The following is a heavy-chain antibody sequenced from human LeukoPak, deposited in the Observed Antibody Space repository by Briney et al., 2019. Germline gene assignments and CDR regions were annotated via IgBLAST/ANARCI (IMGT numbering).Heavy chain of an antibody. CDR1: GGSITIGDYY. CDR3: ARPGWPWYFDL. D-gene: IGHD6-19*01. Sequence: PSETLSLTCTVSGGSITIGDYYWNWIRQPPGKGLEWIGEINHSGSTNYNPSLKSRVTISVDTSKNQFSLKLSSVTAADTAVYYCARPGWPWYFDLWGRGTLVTVSS. J-gene: IGHJ2*01. V-gene: IGHV4-34*01. CDR2: INHSGST.